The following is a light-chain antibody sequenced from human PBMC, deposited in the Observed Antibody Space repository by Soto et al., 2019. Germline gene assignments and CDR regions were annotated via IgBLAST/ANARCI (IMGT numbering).Light chain of an antibody. CDR2: GVT. CDR1: SSDVGGYHY. V-gene: IGLV2-14*01. J-gene: IGLJ2*01. Sequence: QSALTQPASVSGSPGQSITISCTGTSSDVGGYHYVSWYQQHPGKAPKLVIYGVTDRPSGVSNRFSGSKSGNTASLTISGLQAEDEADYFCSSYTSSDTYVLFGGGTKLTVL. CDR3: SSYTSSDTYVL.